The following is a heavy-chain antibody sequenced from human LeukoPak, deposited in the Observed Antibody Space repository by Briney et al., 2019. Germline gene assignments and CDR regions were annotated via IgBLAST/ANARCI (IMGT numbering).Heavy chain of an antibody. D-gene: IGHD2-15*01. V-gene: IGHV4-59*01. CDR2: IYYSGST. CDR1: GGSISSYY. J-gene: IGHJ5*02. Sequence: SETLSLTCTVSGGSISSYYWSWIRQPPGKGLEWIGYIYYSGSTNYNPSLKSRVTISVDTSKNQFSLKLSSVTAADTAVYYCARLELGYCSGGSCLGNWFDPWGQGTLVTVSS. CDR3: ARLELGYCSGGSCLGNWFDP.